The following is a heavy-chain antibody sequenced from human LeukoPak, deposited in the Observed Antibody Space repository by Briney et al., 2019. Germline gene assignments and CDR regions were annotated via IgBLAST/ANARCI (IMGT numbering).Heavy chain of an antibody. J-gene: IGHJ3*01. CDR1: GFTFSSYG. D-gene: IGHD5-24*01. CDR3: VKDIQLST. V-gene: IGHV3-30*18. CDR2: ISYDGSNK. Sequence: GGSLRLSCAASGFTFSSYGMHWVRQAPGKGLEWVAVISYDGSNKYYADSVKGRFTISRGNSKNTLYLQMNSLRVEDTAIYYCVKDIQLSTWGLGTMVTVSS.